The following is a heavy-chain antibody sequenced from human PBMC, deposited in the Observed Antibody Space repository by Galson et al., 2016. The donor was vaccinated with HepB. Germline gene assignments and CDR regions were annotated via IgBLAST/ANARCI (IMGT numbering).Heavy chain of an antibody. Sequence: SLRLSCAASGFTFSNFWMHWVRQAPGKGLMWVSRISRDGGVTNHADSVKGRFTISRDNAKNSPYLQMNSLRAEDTALYYCAQTGGIAARPGNWYFDLWGRGTPVTVSS. CDR2: ISRDGGVT. J-gene: IGHJ2*01. CDR3: AQTGGIAARPGNWYFDL. CDR1: GFTFSNFW. V-gene: IGHV3-74*01. D-gene: IGHD6-6*01.